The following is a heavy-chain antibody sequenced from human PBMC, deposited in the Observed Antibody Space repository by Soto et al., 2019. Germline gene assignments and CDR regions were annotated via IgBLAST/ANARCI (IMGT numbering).Heavy chain of an antibody. D-gene: IGHD2-15*01. Sequence: QAQLQESGPGLVRPSGTLSLTCTVSRFSVTNNKYWNWVRQSPGEALEWIGEIYHSGGTYYNPSLSVRATISMYNHENQISPNVTSGTAADTAVYYCARDSRYCTDGGCSIMRDAFDVWGQGTLVTVSS. CDR1: RFSVTNNKY. CDR3: ARDSRYCTDGGCSIMRDAFDV. CDR2: IYHSGGT. V-gene: IGHV4-4*02. J-gene: IGHJ3*01.